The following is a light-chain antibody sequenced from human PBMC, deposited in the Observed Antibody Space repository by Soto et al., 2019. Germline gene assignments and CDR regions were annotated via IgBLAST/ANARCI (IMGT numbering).Light chain of an antibody. CDR3: QQRSNWPPIT. Sequence: EIVLTHSPATLSLSPLEIATLSFRASRSVGNNLAWYQKKPGQAPGLLIYDASNRATGIPARFSGSGSGTDFTLTISSLEPEDFAVYYCQQRSNWPPITFGQGTRLEIK. CDR2: DAS. J-gene: IGKJ5*01. V-gene: IGKV3-11*01. CDR1: RSVGNN.